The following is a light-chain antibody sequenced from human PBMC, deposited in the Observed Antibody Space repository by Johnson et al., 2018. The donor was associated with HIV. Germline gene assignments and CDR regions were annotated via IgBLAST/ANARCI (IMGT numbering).Light chain of an antibody. V-gene: IGLV1-51*01. J-gene: IGLJ1*01. CDR1: SSNIGKNY. CDR3: GTWDSSLNPHYV. CDR2: DNN. Sequence: QSVLTQPPSVSAAPGQMVSISCSGSSSNIGKNYVSWYQQFPGTAPKLLIYDNNKRPSGIPDRFSGSKSGTSATLGITGLQTGDEADDYCGTWDSSLNPHYVFGTGTKVTGL.